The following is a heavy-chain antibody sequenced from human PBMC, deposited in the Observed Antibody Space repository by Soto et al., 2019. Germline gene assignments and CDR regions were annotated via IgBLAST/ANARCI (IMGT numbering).Heavy chain of an antibody. J-gene: IGHJ4*02. CDR2: INHSGST. D-gene: IGHD2-15*01. CDR3: AREGYCSGGSCYSRTLDY. Sequence: SETLSLTCAVYGGSFSGYYWSWIRQPPGKGLEWIGEINHSGSTNYNPSLKSRVTISVDTSKNQFSLKLSSVTAADTAVYYCAREGYCSGGSCYSRTLDYWGMRTRVT. V-gene: IGHV4-34*01. CDR1: GGSFSGYY.